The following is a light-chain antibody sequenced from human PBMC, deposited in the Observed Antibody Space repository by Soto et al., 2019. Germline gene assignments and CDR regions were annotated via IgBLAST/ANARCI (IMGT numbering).Light chain of an antibody. J-gene: IGLJ1*01. CDR1: SSDVGGYNY. CDR2: DVS. CDR3: SSYTTSNTRQIV. Sequence: LTQPASVSGSPGQSITISCPGASSDVGGYNYVSWYQHHPGKAPKLMIYDVSNRPSGVSNRFSGSKSGNTASLTISVLQSEDEADYYCSSYTTSNTRQIVFGTGTKVTVL. V-gene: IGLV2-14*03.